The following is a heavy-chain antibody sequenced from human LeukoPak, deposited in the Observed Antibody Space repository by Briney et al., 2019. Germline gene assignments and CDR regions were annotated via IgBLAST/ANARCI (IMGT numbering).Heavy chain of an antibody. CDR1: GCTFNSYA. CDR3: EKGRSGEELWFGELSDYFDY. CDR2: ISGSGGST. Sequence: VGSLRLSCAASGCTFNSYAMSWVREAPGKGQEWVSAISGSGGSTYYADPVQGRFPISRDNSKSTLYVQMNSLRDEDTAVYYCEKGRSGEELWFGELSDYFDYWGQGTLVTVSS. D-gene: IGHD3-10*01. V-gene: IGHV3-23*01. J-gene: IGHJ4*02.